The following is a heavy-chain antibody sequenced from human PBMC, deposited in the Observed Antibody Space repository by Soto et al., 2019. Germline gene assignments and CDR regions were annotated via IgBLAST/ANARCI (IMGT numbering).Heavy chain of an antibody. D-gene: IGHD6-19*01. CDR3: AKDLGLVLPPYYYYGMDV. CDR2: ISYDGSNK. V-gene: IGHV3-30*18. Sequence: PGGFLRLSCAASGVTFISYGMHWVRQAPGKGLEWVAVISYDGSNKYYADSVKGRFNISRDNSKNTLYLQMSSLRAEDTAVYYCAKDLGLVLPPYYYYGMDVWGQGTTVTVSS. J-gene: IGHJ6*02. CDR1: GVTFISYG.